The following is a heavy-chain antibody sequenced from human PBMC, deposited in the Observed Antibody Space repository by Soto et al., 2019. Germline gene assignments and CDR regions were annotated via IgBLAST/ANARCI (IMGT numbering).Heavy chain of an antibody. CDR3: ATLPPRIVVVVLPIPS. Sequence: SETLSLTCTVSGGSIIRSNWWSWVRQPPGKGLEWIGEIFHSGSTNYNPSLKSRVTMSVDKSNNQFSLNLKSVTAADTAVYYCATLPPRIVVVVLPIPSWGQGTLVTVSS. V-gene: IGHV4-4*02. J-gene: IGHJ4*02. CDR2: IFHSGST. CDR1: GGSIIRSNW. D-gene: IGHD2-15*01.